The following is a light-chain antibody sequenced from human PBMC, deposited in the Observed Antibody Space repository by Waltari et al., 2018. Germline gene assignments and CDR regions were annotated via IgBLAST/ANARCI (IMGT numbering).Light chain of an antibody. J-gene: IGKJ4*01. CDR1: QGVSRD. CDR2: DAS. Sequence: EIVLTQSPATLSLSPGERASLSCRASQGVSRDLAWYRQKPGQAPRRLIFDASRRATGTPARFSGSGSGTDFTLTSSRLEPEDFAVYYCQQRRDWPLTFGGGTKVEIK. V-gene: IGKV3-11*01. CDR3: QQRRDWPLT.